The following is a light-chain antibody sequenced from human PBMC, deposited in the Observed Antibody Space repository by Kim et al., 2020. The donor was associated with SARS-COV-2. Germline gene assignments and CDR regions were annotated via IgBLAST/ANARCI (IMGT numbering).Light chain of an antibody. CDR2: YDS. CDR3: QVWDSSSDHRV. J-gene: IGLJ2*01. CDR1: NIGSKS. Sequence: PGKTARITCGGNNIGSKSVHGYQQKPGQASVLVIYYDSDRPSGIPERFSGSNSGNTATLTISRVEAGDEADYYCQVWDSSSDHRVFGGGTQLTVL. V-gene: IGLV3-21*04.